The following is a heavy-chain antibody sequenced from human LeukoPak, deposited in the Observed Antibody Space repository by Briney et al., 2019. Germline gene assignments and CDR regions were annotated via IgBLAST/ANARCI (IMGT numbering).Heavy chain of an antibody. Sequence: AGGSLRLSCAASGFTVSSNYMSWVRQAPGKGLEWVSVIYSGGSTYYADSVKGRFTISRDNSKNTLYLQMNSLRAEDTAVYYCARDNSWFGELDGMDVWGQGTTVTVSS. D-gene: IGHD3-10*01. CDR2: IYSGGST. CDR1: GFTVSSNY. CDR3: ARDNSWFGELDGMDV. V-gene: IGHV3-66*01. J-gene: IGHJ6*02.